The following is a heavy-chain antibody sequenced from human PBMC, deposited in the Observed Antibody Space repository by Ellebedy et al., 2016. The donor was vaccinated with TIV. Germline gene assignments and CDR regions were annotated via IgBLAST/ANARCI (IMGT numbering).Heavy chain of an antibody. V-gene: IGHV1-69*06. J-gene: IGHJ2*01. Sequence: AASVKVSCKASGGTFSNYAISWVRQAPGHGLEWMAGIIPFFGTANYAQKFHVRVTVSADKSTATAYLELSSLTSEDTAMYFCARDQVGHNYWFFDLWGRGTLVTVSS. D-gene: IGHD1-26*01. CDR3: ARDQVGHNYWFFDL. CDR2: IIPFFGTA. CDR1: GGTFSNYA.